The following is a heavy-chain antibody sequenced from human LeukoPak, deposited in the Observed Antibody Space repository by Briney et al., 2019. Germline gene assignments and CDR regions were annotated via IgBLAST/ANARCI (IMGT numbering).Heavy chain of an antibody. Sequence: GASVKVSCTASGYTFTSYGISWVRQAPGQGLEWMGWISAYNGNTNYAQKLQGRVTMTTDTSTSTAYMELRSLRSDDTAVYYCAKSQSSWYFYYFDYWGQGTLVTVSS. CDR2: ISAYNGNT. V-gene: IGHV1-18*01. CDR3: AKSQSSWYFYYFDY. J-gene: IGHJ4*02. CDR1: GYTFTSYG. D-gene: IGHD6-13*01.